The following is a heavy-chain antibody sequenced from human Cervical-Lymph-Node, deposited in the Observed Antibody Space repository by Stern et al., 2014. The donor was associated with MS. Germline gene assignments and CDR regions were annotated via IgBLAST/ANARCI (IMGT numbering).Heavy chain of an antibody. CDR2: FMPLLGTS. Sequence: QVQLVQSGAEVRKPGSSVKVSCKASGGIFSRHPTSWVRQAPGEGLEWMADFMPLLGTSHYAQKFQGRLTMTADESTSTAYMELSRLRSEDTALYFCAREWGDHNGNRFDSWGQGTLVTVSS. CDR1: GGIFSRHP. V-gene: IGHV1-69*01. CDR3: AREWGDHNGNRFDS. J-gene: IGHJ4*02. D-gene: IGHD1-1*01.